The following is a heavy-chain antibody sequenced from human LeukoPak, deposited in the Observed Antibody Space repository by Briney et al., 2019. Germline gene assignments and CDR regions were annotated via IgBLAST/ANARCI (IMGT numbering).Heavy chain of an antibody. CDR1: GYTFTGYF. CDR3: TRDGFSGAAFDY. D-gene: IGHD7-27*01. J-gene: IGHJ4*02. V-gene: IGHV1-2*02. Sequence: GASVKVSCRASGYTFTGYFMHWVRQPPGQGLERMGWINPNGAATKYAQKFQGRVTMTRDTSINTDFMELSSLRSDNTALYYCTRDGFSGAAFDYWGQGTLVTVSS. CDR2: INPNGAAT.